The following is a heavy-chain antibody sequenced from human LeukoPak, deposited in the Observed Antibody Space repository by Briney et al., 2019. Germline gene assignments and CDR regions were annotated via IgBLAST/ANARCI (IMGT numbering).Heavy chain of an antibody. J-gene: IGHJ4*02. CDR2: INSDGSSP. CDR3: AKVDPSYGDYSFDY. Sequence: GGSLRLSCAASGFTFSTYWMHWVRQAPGKGLVWVSCINSDGSSPSYADSVKGRFTISRDNAKNTLYLQMNSLRAEDTAVYYCAKVDPSYGDYSFDYWGQGTLVTVSS. V-gene: IGHV3-74*01. CDR1: GFTFSTYW. D-gene: IGHD4-17*01.